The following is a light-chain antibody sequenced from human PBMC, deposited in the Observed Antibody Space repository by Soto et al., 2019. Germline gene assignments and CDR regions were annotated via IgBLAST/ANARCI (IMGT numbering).Light chain of an antibody. J-gene: IGKJ1*01. CDR2: DAS. Sequence: EVVLTQSPGTLSLSPRERAPLSCRASQSVSSSDLAWYQQKPGQAPRLLMYDASSRATGIPDRFSGSGSGTDLTLTISRLEPEDFAVYYCQQRSNWPRTSGQGA. V-gene: IGKV3D-20*02. CDR1: QSVSSSD. CDR3: QQRSNWPRT.